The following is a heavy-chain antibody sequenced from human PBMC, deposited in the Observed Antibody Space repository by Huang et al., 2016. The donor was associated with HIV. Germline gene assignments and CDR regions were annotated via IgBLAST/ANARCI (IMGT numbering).Heavy chain of an antibody. CDR2: ISTNNGYT. D-gene: IGHD3-22*01. J-gene: IGHJ4*02. CDR3: GGSSGYWSFDY. V-gene: IGHV1-18*04. CDR1: DYTFTSYG. Sequence: QVQLVHSGGEVKKPGASVKVSCKASDYTFTSYGISWVRQAPGQGLEWIVWISTNNGYTNYAQNFQGRVTMTTDTSTSTAYMELRSLRSDDTAVYYCGGSSGYWSFDYWGQGTPGHRLL.